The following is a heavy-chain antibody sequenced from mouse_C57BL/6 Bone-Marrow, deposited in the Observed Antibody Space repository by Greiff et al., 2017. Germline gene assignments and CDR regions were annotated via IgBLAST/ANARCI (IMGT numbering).Heavy chain of an antibody. V-gene: IGHV5-6*01. CDR2: ISSGGSYT. CDR3: ARPQLGAMDY. D-gene: IGHD4-1*02. J-gene: IGHJ4*01. CDR1: GFTFSSYG. Sequence: VQRVESGGDLVKPGGSLKLSCAASGFTFSSYGMSWVRQTPDKRLEWVANISSGGSYTYYPDSVKGRFTISRDTAKNTLYLQMSSLKSEDTAMYYCARPQLGAMDYWGQGTSVTVSS.